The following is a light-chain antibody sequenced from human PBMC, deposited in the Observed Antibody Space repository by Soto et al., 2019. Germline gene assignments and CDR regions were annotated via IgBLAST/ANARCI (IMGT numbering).Light chain of an antibody. Sequence: DIQLTQSPSFLSASVGDRVTITCRASQGISSSLAWYQQKPGKAPKLLIYAASTLQSGVPSRFSGSGSGTEFTLTISSLQPEDVATYYCQQLNSYPRTFGQGTKVEIK. J-gene: IGKJ1*01. CDR3: QQLNSYPRT. CDR1: QGISSS. V-gene: IGKV1-9*01. CDR2: AAS.